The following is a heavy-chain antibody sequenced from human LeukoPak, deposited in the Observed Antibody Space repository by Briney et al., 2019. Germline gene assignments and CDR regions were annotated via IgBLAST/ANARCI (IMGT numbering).Heavy chain of an antibody. CDR3: ASGYSSGFDAFDI. CDR1: GFTFSDYY. CDR2: ISSSGSTI. Sequence: GGSLRLSCAASGFTFSDYYMSWIRQAPGKGLEWVSYISSSGSTIYYADSVKGRFTISRDNSKNTLYLQMNSLRAEDTAVYYCASGYSSGFDAFDIRGQGTMVTVSS. V-gene: IGHV3-11*01. D-gene: IGHD6-19*01. J-gene: IGHJ3*02.